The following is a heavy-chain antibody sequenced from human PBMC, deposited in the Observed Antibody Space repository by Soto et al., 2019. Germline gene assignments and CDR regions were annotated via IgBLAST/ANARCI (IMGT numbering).Heavy chain of an antibody. CDR3: AREPNESYYFDY. D-gene: IGHD5-18*01. CDR1: GYTFTNYY. Sequence: QVHLVQSGAEVKKPGASVKVSCKASGYTFTNYYIHWVRQAPGQGLEWLGIIRPSGGRTEYAQRFQGIVTMTRDTSTSTVYMELTSRTSEDTAVYYCAREPNESYYFDYWGQGTLVTVSS. J-gene: IGHJ4*02. CDR2: IRPSGGRT. V-gene: IGHV1-46*01.